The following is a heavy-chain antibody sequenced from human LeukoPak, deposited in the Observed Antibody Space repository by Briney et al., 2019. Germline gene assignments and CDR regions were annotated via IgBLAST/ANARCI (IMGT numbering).Heavy chain of an antibody. CDR3: ARHLLVLRFLED. Sequence: PSETLSLTCTVSGGSITNYYWSWIRQPPGKGLEWIGEINHSGSTNYNPSLKSRVTISVDTSKNQFSLKLSSVTAADTAVYYCARHLLVLRFLEDWGQGTLVTVSS. V-gene: IGHV4-34*01. CDR1: GGSITNYY. J-gene: IGHJ4*02. CDR2: INHSGST. D-gene: IGHD3-3*01.